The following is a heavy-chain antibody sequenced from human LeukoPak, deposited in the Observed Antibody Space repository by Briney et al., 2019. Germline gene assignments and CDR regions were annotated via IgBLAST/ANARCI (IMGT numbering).Heavy chain of an antibody. CDR2: IYDSGST. Sequence: SETLSLTCTVSGGSISSYYWSWIRQPPGKGLEWIGYIYDSGSTYYNPSLKSRIAISVDTSENRFSLKLSSVTATDTAVYYCARDCSGGSCYGAFDIWGQGTMVTVSS. CDR1: GGSISSYY. J-gene: IGHJ3*02. D-gene: IGHD2-15*01. V-gene: IGHV4-30-4*01. CDR3: ARDCSGGSCYGAFDI.